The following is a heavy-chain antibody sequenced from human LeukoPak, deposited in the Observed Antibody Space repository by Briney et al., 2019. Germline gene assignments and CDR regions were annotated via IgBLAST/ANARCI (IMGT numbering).Heavy chain of an antibody. CDR3: ARAPGRNNWFDP. Sequence: SQTLSLTCTVSGGSISSGDYYWSWIRQPPGKGLEWIGYIYYSGSTYHNPSLKSRVTISVDTSKDQFSLKLSSVTAADTAVYYCARAPGRNNWFDPWGQGTLVTVSS. J-gene: IGHJ5*02. V-gene: IGHV4-30-4*08. CDR1: GGSISSGDYY. CDR2: IYYSGST.